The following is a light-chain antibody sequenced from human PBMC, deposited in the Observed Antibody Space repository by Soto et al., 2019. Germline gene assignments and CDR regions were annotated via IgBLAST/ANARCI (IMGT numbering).Light chain of an antibody. CDR2: NNN. J-gene: IGLJ2*01. CDR3: AAWDDSLNGVF. Sequence: QSVLTQPPSASGTPGQRVTISCSGISSRFGSNTVNWYQQLPGTAPKLLMYNNNQRPSGVPDRFSGSKSGTSASLAISGLQSEDEADYYCAAWDDSLNGVFFGGRTKLTVL. CDR1: SSRFGSNT. V-gene: IGLV1-44*01.